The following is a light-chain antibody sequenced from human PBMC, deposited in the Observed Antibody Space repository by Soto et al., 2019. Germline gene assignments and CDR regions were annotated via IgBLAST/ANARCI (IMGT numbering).Light chain of an antibody. V-gene: IGLV1-40*01. CDR2: GNR. CDR3: QAYDYSLTASV. Sequence: QSVLTQPPSVSGAPGQRVTISCTGNNSNIGAGYDVHWYQQLPGAAPKLVIFGNRNRPSGVPERFSGSKSGTSASLAITGLQAEDEADYYCQAYDYSLTASVFGGGTKLTVL. CDR1: NSNIGAGYD. J-gene: IGLJ3*02.